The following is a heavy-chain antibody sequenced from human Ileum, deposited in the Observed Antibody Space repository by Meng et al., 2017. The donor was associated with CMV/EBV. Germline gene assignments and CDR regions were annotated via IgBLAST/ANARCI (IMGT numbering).Heavy chain of an antibody. J-gene: IGHJ3*01. CDR1: GFTFSSYW. D-gene: IGHD3-10*01. Sequence: ESLKIPCAASGFTFSSYWMHLVRQAPGKGLVWVSRLNTDWSDTAYADFVKGRFTISRDNTKNTVYLQMNSLGADDTAVYYCARPSIGVFSLAFDLWGQGALVTVSS. CDR2: LNTDWSDT. V-gene: IGHV3-74*01. CDR3: ARPSIGVFSLAFDL.